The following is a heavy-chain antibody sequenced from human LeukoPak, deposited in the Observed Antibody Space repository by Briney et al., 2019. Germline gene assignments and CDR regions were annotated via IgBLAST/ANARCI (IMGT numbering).Heavy chain of an antibody. Sequence: GGSLRLSCAASGFTFSSYSMNWVRQAPGKGLEWVSYISSSSSTIYYADSVKGRFTISRDNAKNSLYLQMNSLRAEDTAVYYCARDRRTTGTTYAFDIWGQGTMVTVSS. CDR2: ISSSSSTI. D-gene: IGHD1-1*01. V-gene: IGHV3-48*01. CDR1: GFTFSSYS. J-gene: IGHJ3*02. CDR3: ARDRRTTGTTYAFDI.